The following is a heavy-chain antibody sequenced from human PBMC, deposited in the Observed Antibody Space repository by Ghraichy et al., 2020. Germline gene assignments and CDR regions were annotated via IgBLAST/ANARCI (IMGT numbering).Heavy chain of an antibody. J-gene: IGHJ6*02. V-gene: IGHV3-23*01. CDR3: AKAQRYFDWLCYYGMDV. CDR1: GFTFSSYA. CDR2: ISGSGGST. D-gene: IGHD3-9*01. Sequence: GGSLRLSCAASGFTFSSYAMSWVRQAPGKGLEWVSAISGSGGSTYYADSVKGRFTISRDNSKNTLYLQMNSLRAEDTAVYYCAKAQRYFDWLCYYGMDVWGQGTTVTVSS.